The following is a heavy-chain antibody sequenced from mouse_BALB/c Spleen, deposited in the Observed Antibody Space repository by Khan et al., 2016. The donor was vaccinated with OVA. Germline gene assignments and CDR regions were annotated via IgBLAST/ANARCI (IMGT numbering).Heavy chain of an antibody. Sequence: EVQLQESGPGLVKPSQSLSLTCTVTGYSITSDYAWNWIRQFPGNKLEWMGYISYSGSTSHNPSLKSRISITRDTSKNQFFLQLNSVTTEDTATYYCARSGTPAWFAYWGQGTLVTVSA. D-gene: IGHD3-1*01. CDR1: GYSITSDYA. V-gene: IGHV3-2*02. CDR3: ARSGTPAWFAY. CDR2: ISYSGST. J-gene: IGHJ3*01.